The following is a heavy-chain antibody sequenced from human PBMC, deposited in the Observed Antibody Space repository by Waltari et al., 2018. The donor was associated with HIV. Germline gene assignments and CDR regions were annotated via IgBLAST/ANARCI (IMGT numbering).Heavy chain of an antibody. CDR3: ARDYDFWNGGYFYYAMDV. D-gene: IGHD3-3*01. CDR2: INAGNGDT. Sequence: QVQLVQSGAVVKKPGASVRISCETSGYTCTSYGITWVRQAPGQRLEWMGWINAGNGDTKYSEKFPDRVTITRDASATTAYMELSSLRSEDTAVYYCARDYDFWNGGYFYYAMDVWGQGTRVTVS. J-gene: IGHJ6*02. CDR1: GYTCTSYG. V-gene: IGHV1-3*01.